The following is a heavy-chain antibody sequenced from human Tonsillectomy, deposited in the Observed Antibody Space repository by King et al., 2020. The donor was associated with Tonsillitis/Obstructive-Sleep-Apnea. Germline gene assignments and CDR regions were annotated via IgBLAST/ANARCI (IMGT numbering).Heavy chain of an antibody. J-gene: IGHJ4*02. D-gene: IGHD1-7*01. Sequence: VQLVESGGGLVQPGRSLRLSCAASGFTFDDYALHWVRQAPGKGLEWVSGISWNSGSKGYADSVKGRFTVSRDNARNSLYLQMNSLRAEDAALYYCAKDKTENWNYGTPHDYWGQGTLVSVSS. CDR3: AKDKTENWNYGTPHDY. V-gene: IGHV3-9*01. CDR1: GFTFDDYA. CDR2: ISWNSGSK.